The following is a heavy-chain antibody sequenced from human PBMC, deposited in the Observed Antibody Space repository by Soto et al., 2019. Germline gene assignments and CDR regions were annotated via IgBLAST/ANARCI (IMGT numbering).Heavy chain of an antibody. V-gene: IGHV1-69*13. CDR2: IIPIFGTA. CDR3: ARDPSFGNDYYYYGMDV. CDR1: GGTFSSYA. J-gene: IGHJ6*02. D-gene: IGHD3-10*01. Sequence: SVKVSCKVSGGTFSSYAISWVRQAPGQGLEWMGGIIPIFGTANYAQKFQGRVTITADESTSTAYMELSSLRSEDTAVYYCARDPSFGNDYYYYGMDVWGQGTTVTVSS.